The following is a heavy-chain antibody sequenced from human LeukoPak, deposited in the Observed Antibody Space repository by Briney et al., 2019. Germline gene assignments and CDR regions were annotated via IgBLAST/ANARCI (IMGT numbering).Heavy chain of an antibody. Sequence: ASVEVSCKASGYTFTSYAMHWVRQAPGQRLEWMGWINAGNGNTKYSQKFQGRVTITRDTSASTAYMELSSLRSEDTAVYYCARDPNYDILTGYYGAEYYFDYWGQGTLVTVSS. D-gene: IGHD3-9*01. V-gene: IGHV1-3*01. CDR2: INAGNGNT. J-gene: IGHJ4*02. CDR1: GYTFTSYA. CDR3: ARDPNYDILTGYYGAEYYFDY.